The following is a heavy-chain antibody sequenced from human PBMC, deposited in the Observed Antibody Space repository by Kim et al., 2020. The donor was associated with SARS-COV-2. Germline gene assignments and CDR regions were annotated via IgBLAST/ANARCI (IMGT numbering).Heavy chain of an antibody. D-gene: IGHD6-19*01. Sequence: DSVKGRFTISRDNSKNTLYLQMSSLRAEDTAVYYCVHNSWIAVADSLFDYWGQGTLVTVSS. CDR3: VHNSWIAVADSLFDY. J-gene: IGHJ4*02. V-gene: IGHV3-64D*06.